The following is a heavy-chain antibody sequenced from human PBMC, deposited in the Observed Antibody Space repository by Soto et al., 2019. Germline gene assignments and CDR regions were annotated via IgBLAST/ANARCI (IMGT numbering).Heavy chain of an antibody. D-gene: IGHD1-1*01. Sequence: SQTLALTWAIAGDSVSTNIASWNWIRQSPSRGLEWLGRTYYKSKWYNDYAVSVKSRLTINPDTSQNQFSLQLNSVTPEDTAVYYCAREYDDAHEPDFDYWGRGTLVTVSS. CDR2: TYYKSKWYN. CDR1: GDSVSTNIAS. CDR3: AREYDDAHEPDFDY. J-gene: IGHJ4*02. V-gene: IGHV6-1*01.